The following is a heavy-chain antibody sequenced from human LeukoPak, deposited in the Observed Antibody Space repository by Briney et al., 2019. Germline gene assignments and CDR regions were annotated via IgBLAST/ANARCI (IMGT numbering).Heavy chain of an antibody. CDR2: ISSTGGST. CDR3: ARDLLSSAGQYYYYYMDV. Sequence: GGSLRLSCAASGFTFSSFAMHWVRQAPGRGLEYVSAISSTGGSTYYANSVKGRFTISRDNSKNTLYLQMGSLRAEDMAVYYCARDLLSSAGQYYYYYMDVWGKGTTVTVSS. CDR1: GFTFSSFA. J-gene: IGHJ6*03. D-gene: IGHD3-10*02. V-gene: IGHV3-64*01.